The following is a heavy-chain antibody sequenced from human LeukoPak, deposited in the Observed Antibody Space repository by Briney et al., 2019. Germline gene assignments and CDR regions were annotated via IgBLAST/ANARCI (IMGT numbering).Heavy chain of an antibody. V-gene: IGHV4-39*01. CDR3: ATSTSGWYSDY. J-gene: IGHJ4*02. Sequence: SETLSLTCTVSGGSISSSSYFWDWIRQPPGKGLEWIGGIYYSGSTYYNPSLESRVTISIDTSKNQFSLKLSYVTAADTAVYYCATSTSGWYSDYWGQGALVTVSS. D-gene: IGHD6-19*01. CDR2: IYYSGST. CDR1: GGSISSSSYF.